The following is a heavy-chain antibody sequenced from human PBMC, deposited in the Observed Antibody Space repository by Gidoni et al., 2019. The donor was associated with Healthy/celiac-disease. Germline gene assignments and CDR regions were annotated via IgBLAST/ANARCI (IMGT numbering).Heavy chain of an antibody. D-gene: IGHD2-15*01. V-gene: IGHV1-69*06. CDR3: ARNSGGSCHKRDGSCGDYYYYYGMDV. J-gene: IGHJ6*02. CDR2: IIPIFGTA. Sequence: QVQLVQSGAAVKKPGSSVKVSCKASGGTFSSYAISWVRQAPGQGLEWMGGIIPIFGTANYAQKFQGRVTITADKSTSTAYMELSSLRSEDTAVYYCARNSGGSCHKRDGSCGDYYYYYGMDVWGQGTTVTVSS. CDR1: GGTFSSYA.